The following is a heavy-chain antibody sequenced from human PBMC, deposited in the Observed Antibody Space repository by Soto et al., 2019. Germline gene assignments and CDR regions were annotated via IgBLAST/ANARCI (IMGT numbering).Heavy chain of an antibody. CDR1: GFTLSSFA. Sequence: PGRSLRLSCAASGFTLSSFAMHWVRQAPGKGLEWVALIWYDGSTKYYADSVKGRFTISRDNSKNTLYLQMNSLRAEDTAVYYCARDGPCGGDCWEGVYYGMDVWGQGTTVTVSS. V-gene: IGHV3-33*01. D-gene: IGHD2-21*02. J-gene: IGHJ6*02. CDR2: IWYDGSTK. CDR3: ARDGPCGGDCWEGVYYGMDV.